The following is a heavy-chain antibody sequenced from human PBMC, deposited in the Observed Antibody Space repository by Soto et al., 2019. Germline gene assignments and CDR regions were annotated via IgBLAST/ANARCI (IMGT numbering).Heavy chain of an antibody. CDR3: AKDRKFLEWLRGGYYFDY. Sequence: GGSLRLSCAASGFTFSSYGMHWVRQAPGKGLEWVAVISYDGSNKYYADSVKGRFTISRDNSKNTLYLQMNSLRAEDTAVYYCAKDRKFLEWLRGGYYFDYWGQGTLVTVSS. CDR2: ISYDGSNK. V-gene: IGHV3-30*18. J-gene: IGHJ4*02. D-gene: IGHD3-3*01. CDR1: GFTFSSYG.